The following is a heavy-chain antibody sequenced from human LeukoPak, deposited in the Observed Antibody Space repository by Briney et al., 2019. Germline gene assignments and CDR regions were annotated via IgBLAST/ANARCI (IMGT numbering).Heavy chain of an antibody. CDR3: ARVAGDCGSTSCNGYFDY. CDR2: ISSSGSTI. D-gene: IGHD2-2*01. V-gene: IGHV3-11*04. Sequence: GGSLRLSCAASGFTFSDYYMSWIRQAPGKGLEWVSYISSSGSTIYYADSVKGRFTISRDNAKNSLYLQMNSLRAEDTAVYYCARVAGDCGSTSCNGYFDYWGQGTLVTVSS. CDR1: GFTFSDYY. J-gene: IGHJ4*02.